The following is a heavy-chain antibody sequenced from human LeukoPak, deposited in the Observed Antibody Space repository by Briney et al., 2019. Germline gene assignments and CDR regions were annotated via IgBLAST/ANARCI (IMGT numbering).Heavy chain of an antibody. J-gene: IGHJ6*02. Sequence: GGSLRLSCAVSGFTVRNNYMVWVRQAPVQGLEGVSILQSGGKTFYADPVKGRFTISRDNSKNTLYLQMSSLRVEDTAVYYCARLYAVGPYGMDVWGQGTTVTVSS. D-gene: IGHD3-16*01. V-gene: IGHV3-66*04. CDR1: GFTVRNNY. CDR3: ARLYAVGPYGMDV. CDR2: LQSGGKT.